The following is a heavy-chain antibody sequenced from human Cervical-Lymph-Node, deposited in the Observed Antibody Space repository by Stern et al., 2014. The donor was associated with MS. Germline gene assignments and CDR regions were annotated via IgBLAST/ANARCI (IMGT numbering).Heavy chain of an antibody. Sequence: EDQLVESGGGLVQPGGSLRLSCAASGFTFSNYWMSWVRQTPGKGLEWVAHIMPDGSEQHHAGSLKARFTISRDNAKNSLYLHMNSLRVEDTAVYYCVRSGGFGDSSFDYWGQGTLVTVSS. D-gene: IGHD3-10*01. CDR2: IMPDGSEQ. CDR3: VRSGGFGDSSFDY. CDR1: GFTFSNYW. J-gene: IGHJ4*02. V-gene: IGHV3-7*01.